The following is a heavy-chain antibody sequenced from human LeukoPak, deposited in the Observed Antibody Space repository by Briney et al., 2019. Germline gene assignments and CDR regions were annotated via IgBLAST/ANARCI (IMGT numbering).Heavy chain of an antibody. J-gene: IGHJ4*02. D-gene: IGHD3-22*01. CDR1: GFTFSNAW. CDR2: IKSKTDGGAT. Sequence: PGGSLRLSCAASGFTFSNAWMSWVRQAPGKGLEWVGRIKSKTDGGATDYAAPVKGRFTISRDDSKNTLYLQMNSLKTEDTAVYYCTTSPYTYYYDCSGYSPRDYWGQGTLVTVSS. V-gene: IGHV3-15*01. CDR3: TTSPYTYYYDCSGYSPRDY.